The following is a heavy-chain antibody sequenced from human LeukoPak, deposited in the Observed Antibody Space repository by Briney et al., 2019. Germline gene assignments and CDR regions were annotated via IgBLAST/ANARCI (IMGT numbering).Heavy chain of an antibody. J-gene: IGHJ3*02. CDR3: AKDHVRLAFDI. Sequence: PGGSLRLSCVASGFTFSSYGMHWVRQAPGKGLEWVAVIWYDGSNKYYADSVKGRFTISRDNTKNTLYLQMNSLRAEDTAVYYCAKDHVRLAFDIWGQGTMVTVSS. V-gene: IGHV3-30*02. CDR2: IWYDGSNK. CDR1: GFTFSSYG.